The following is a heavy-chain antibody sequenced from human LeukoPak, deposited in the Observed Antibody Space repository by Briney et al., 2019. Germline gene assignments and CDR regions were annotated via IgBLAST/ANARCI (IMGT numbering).Heavy chain of an antibody. CDR3: ARVWYSSSSRGPAGFDY. J-gene: IGHJ4*02. Sequence: SETLSLTCTVSGGSVSSGSYYWSWIRQSPGKGLVWIGYIYYSGSTSYNPSLKSRVTISVDTSKNQFSLKLSSVTAADTAVYYCARVWYSSSSRGPAGFDYWGQGTLVTVSS. CDR2: IYYSGST. V-gene: IGHV4-61*01. CDR1: GGSVSSGSYY. D-gene: IGHD6-6*01.